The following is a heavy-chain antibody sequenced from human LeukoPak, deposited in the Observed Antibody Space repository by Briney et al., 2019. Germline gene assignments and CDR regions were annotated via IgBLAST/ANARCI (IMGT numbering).Heavy chain of an antibody. CDR1: GFTFSSYS. V-gene: IGHV3-23*01. CDR2: VSGGGGTT. J-gene: IGHJ4*02. Sequence: GGSLRLSCAASGFTFSSYSMNWVRQAPGKGLEWVSTVSGGGGTTYYADSVRGRFTISRDNSKNTLYLQMNSLRDEDTAVYYCAKAREWLVNSYYFDYWGQGTLVTVSS. D-gene: IGHD6-19*01. CDR3: AKAREWLVNSYYFDY.